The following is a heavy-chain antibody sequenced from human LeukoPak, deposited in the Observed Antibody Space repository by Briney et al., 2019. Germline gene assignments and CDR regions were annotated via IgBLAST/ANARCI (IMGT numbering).Heavy chain of an antibody. V-gene: IGHV5-51*01. CDR3: ARRPLELGPFDY. J-gene: IGHJ4*02. CDR1: GYRFTSYW. CDR2: IYPGDSNT. D-gene: IGHD7-27*01. Sequence: GGSLETSCQGSGYRFTSYWIGWVRQLPGKGLEWMGIIYPGDSNTRYSPSFQGQVTISDDKSISTAYLQWSSLKASDTALYYCARRPLELGPFDYWGQGTLVTVSS.